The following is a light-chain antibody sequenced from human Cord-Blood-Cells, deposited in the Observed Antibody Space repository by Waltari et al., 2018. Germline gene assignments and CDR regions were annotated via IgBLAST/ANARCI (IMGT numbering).Light chain of an antibody. J-gene: IGKJ4*01. Sequence: EIVMTQSPATLSVSPGERATLSCRASQSVSSNLAWYQQKPGQAPRLLIYGASTRATGIPARFSGSGSGTEFTLTISSLRSEEFAVYYCQQYNNWPLTFGGVTKVEIK. CDR3: QQYNNWPLT. CDR1: QSVSSN. V-gene: IGKV3-15*01. CDR2: GAS.